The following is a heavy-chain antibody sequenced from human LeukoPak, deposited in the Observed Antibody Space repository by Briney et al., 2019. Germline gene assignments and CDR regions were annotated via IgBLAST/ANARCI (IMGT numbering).Heavy chain of an antibody. CDR1: GFAFNNYA. CDR2: INDNGGQR. D-gene: IGHD1-26*01. J-gene: IGHJ4*02. CDR3: AKTQWKVGATDYFDY. V-gene: IGHV3-23*01. Sequence: PGGSLRLSCAASGFAFNNYAMTWVRQPPGKGLEWVSNINDNGGQRHYADSVKGRFTISRDNSKNTLFLQMDSLRAEDTAVYYCAKTQWKVGATDYFDYWGQGILVTVSS.